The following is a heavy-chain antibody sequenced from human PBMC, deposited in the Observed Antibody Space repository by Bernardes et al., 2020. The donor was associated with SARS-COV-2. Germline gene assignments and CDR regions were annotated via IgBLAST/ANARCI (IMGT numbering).Heavy chain of an antibody. D-gene: IGHD2-21*02. CDR2: LSRSGSYI. J-gene: IGHJ4*02. Sequence: GGSLTRSCAGSGFTFHNSNLNWVRQAPGTGLEWVSSLSRSGSYIYYADSLKGRLTISRDNSRNSLWLQMDSLRAEDTAVYYCARDLSPCGGDCWGGGAFDYWGQGSPVTVSS. V-gene: IGHV3-21*01. CDR3: ARDLSPCGGDCWGGGAFDY. CDR1: GFTFHNSN.